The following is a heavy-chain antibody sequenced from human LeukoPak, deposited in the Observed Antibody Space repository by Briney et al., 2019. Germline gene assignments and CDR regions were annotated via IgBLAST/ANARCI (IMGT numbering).Heavy chain of an antibody. J-gene: IGHJ6*02. V-gene: IGHV6-1*01. Sequence: SQTLSLTCAISGDSVSSNSVGWNWIRQSPSRGLEWLGRTYYRSKWYIDYAVSVKGRITISPDTSKNQFSLQLNSVTPEDTAVYYCARDGYGMDVWGRGATVTVSS. CDR2: TYYRSKWYI. CDR3: ARDGYGMDV. CDR1: GDSVSSNSVG.